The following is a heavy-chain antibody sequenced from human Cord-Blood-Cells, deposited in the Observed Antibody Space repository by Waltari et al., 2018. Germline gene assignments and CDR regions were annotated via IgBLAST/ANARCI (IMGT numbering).Heavy chain of an antibody. CDR1: GFTFSSSE. V-gene: IGHV3-48*03. CDR2: ISSSGSTI. CDR3: ARVGANDAFDI. D-gene: IGHD1-26*01. Sequence: EVQLVESGGGLVQPGGSLRLSCAASGFTFSSSELTWVRQAPGKGLEWVSYISSSGSTIYYADSVKGRFTISRDNAKNSLYLQMNSLRAEDTAVYYCARVGANDAFDIWGQGTMVTVSS. J-gene: IGHJ3*02.